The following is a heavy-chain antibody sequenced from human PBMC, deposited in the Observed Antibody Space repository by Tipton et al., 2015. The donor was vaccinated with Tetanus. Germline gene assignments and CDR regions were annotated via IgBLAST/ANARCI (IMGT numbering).Heavy chain of an antibody. CDR3: ARFSYDRGRFYSCFDF. Sequence: TLSLTCTISGGSISGFYWSWIRQPPGKGLEWVGHIYYSGSANYNPSLKSRLTISIDTSNDQLSRRLTSVTAADTAIYYCARFSYDRGRFYSCFDFWGRGSLVAVSS. CDR2: IYYSGSA. J-gene: IGHJ4*01. V-gene: IGHV4-59*01. CDR1: GGSISGFY. D-gene: IGHD3-22*01.